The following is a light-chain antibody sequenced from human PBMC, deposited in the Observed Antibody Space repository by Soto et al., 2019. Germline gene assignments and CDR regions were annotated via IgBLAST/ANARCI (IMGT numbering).Light chain of an antibody. CDR2: DVI. J-gene: IGLJ1*01. CDR3: SSYTSSSTRYYV. Sequence: QSALTQPASVSGSPGQSITISCTGTSSDVGGYNYVSWFQQRPGKAPKLMIYDVINRPSGVSNRFSGSKSGNTASLTISGLQAEDEADYYCSSYTSSSTRYYVFGTGTKLTVL. CDR1: SSDVGGYNY. V-gene: IGLV2-14*03.